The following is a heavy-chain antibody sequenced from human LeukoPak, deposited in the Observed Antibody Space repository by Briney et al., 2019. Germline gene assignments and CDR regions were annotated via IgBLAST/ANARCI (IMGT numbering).Heavy chain of an antibody. CDR1: GYTFTSYD. J-gene: IGHJ6*03. Sequence: GASVKVSCKASGYTFTSYDINWVRQATGQGLEWMGWMNPNSGNTGYAQKFQGRVTMTRDMSTSTVYMELSSLRSEDTAVYYCARDPSSSSNIGYYYYYMDVWGKGTTVTVSS. D-gene: IGHD6-6*01. CDR2: MNPNSGNT. V-gene: IGHV1-8*01. CDR3: ARDPSSSSNIGYYYYYMDV.